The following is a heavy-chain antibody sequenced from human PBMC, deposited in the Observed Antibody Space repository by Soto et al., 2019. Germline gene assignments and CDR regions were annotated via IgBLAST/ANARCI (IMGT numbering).Heavy chain of an antibody. V-gene: IGHV3-30-3*01. CDR1: GFNFNIHA. CDR3: ASGAAFYYDTSRY. Sequence: PGGSLILSCAAPGFNFNIHALHWIRQAPGEGLEWVAVMSPGGNSQYYADSVKGRFTISRDTSKSTLYLQMTSLRPEDTAVYYCASGAAFYYDTSRYWGQGTLVTVSS. J-gene: IGHJ4*02. CDR2: MSPGGNSQ. D-gene: IGHD3-22*01.